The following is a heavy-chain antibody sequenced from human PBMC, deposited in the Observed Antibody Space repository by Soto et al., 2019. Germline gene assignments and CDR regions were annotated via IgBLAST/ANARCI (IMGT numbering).Heavy chain of an antibody. CDR3: TTDTYYYDSSGYYSG. J-gene: IGHJ4*02. Sequence: GSLRLSCAASGFTFSNAWMNWVRQAPGKGLEWVGRIKSKTDGGTTDYAAPVKGRFTISRDDSKNTLYLQMNSLKTEDTAVYYCTTDTYYYDSSGYYSGWGQGTLVTVSS. CDR2: IKSKTDGGTT. CDR1: GFTFSNAW. V-gene: IGHV3-15*07. D-gene: IGHD3-22*01.